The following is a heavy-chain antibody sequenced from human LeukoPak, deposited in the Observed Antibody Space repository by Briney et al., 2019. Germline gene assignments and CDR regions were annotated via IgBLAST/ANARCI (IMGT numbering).Heavy chain of an antibody. CDR3: ASWSGSSNWFDP. J-gene: IGHJ5*02. CDR1: GGSISSSSYY. Sequence: SETLSLTCTVSGGSISSSSYYWGWIRQPPGKGLEWIGSIYYSGSTYYNPSLKSRVTISVDTSKNQFSLKLSSVTAADMAVYYCASWSGSSNWFDPWGQGTLVTVSS. D-gene: IGHD1-26*01. V-gene: IGHV4-39*01. CDR2: IYYSGST.